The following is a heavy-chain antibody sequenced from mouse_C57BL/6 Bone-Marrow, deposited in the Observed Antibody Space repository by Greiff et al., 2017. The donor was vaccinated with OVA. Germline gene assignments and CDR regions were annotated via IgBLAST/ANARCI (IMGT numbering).Heavy chain of an antibody. Sequence: EVQGVESGGDLVKPGGSLKLSCAASGFTFSSYGMSWVRQTPDKRLEWVATISSGGSYTYYPDSVKGRFTISRDNAKNTLYLQMSSLKSEDTAMYYCARPTYYGNYLDYWGQGTTLTVSS. CDR3: ARPTYYGNYLDY. CDR1: GFTFSSYG. J-gene: IGHJ2*01. D-gene: IGHD2-10*01. CDR2: ISSGGSYT. V-gene: IGHV5-6*01.